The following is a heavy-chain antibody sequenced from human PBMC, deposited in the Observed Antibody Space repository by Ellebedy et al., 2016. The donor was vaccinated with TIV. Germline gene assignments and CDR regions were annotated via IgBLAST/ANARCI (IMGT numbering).Heavy chain of an antibody. CDR2: IRQDGSEK. D-gene: IGHD4-17*01. J-gene: IGHJ3*02. CDR3: ATDGSYGDYLSPTHAFVI. Sequence: GGSLRLSCVASGSSFSSYWMSWVRQAPGKGLEWVANIRQDGSEKYYVDSVKGRFTISRDNAKNSLYLHLNSLRAEDTAMYYCATDGSYGDYLSPTHAFVIWGQGTMVTVSS. V-gene: IGHV3-7*01. CDR1: GSSFSSYW.